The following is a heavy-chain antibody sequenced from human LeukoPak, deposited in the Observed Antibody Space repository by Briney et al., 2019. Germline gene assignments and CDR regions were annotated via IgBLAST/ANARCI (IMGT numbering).Heavy chain of an antibody. CDR3: AKDSGNSGWYVDN. J-gene: IGHJ4*02. CDR2: ISASGTTI. Sequence: PGGSLRLSCAASGFSFSSYEMNWVRQAPGKGLEWVPYISASGTTIYYADSVKGRFTISRDNAEKSLYLQMNSLRAEDTAVYYCAKDSGNSGWYVDNWGQGTLVTVSS. V-gene: IGHV3-48*03. CDR1: GFSFSSYE. D-gene: IGHD6-19*01.